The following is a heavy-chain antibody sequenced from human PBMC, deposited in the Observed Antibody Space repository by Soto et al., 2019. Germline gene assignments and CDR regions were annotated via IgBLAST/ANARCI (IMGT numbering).Heavy chain of an antibody. J-gene: IGHJ4*02. V-gene: IGHV4-4*07. CDR3: ARDYRETVTGPTPYYFDY. D-gene: IGHD6-19*01. CDR1: GDSISGYS. CDR2: IYTSGDT. Sequence: QVQLQESGPGLVKPSETLSLTCSVSGDSISGYSWSWIRQPAGKGLEWIGRIYTSGDTNYNPSLNSRVTMSVYASNNQVSRNVTSVTAADTAVYFCARDYRETVTGPTPYYFDYWGQGTLVTVSS.